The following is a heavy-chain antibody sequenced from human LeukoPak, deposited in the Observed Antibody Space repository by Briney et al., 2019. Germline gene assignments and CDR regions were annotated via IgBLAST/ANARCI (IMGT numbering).Heavy chain of an antibody. CDR1: GFTFDDYA. CDR3: AKDYHITMIVVVINYVFDI. D-gene: IGHD3-22*01. J-gene: IGHJ3*02. Sequence: GGSQRLSCAASGFTFDDYAMHWVRQAPGKGLEWVSLISGDGGSTYYADSVKGRFTISRDNSKNSLYLQMNSLRTEDTALYYCAKDYHITMIVVVINYVFDIWGQGTMVTVSS. V-gene: IGHV3-43*02. CDR2: ISGDGGST.